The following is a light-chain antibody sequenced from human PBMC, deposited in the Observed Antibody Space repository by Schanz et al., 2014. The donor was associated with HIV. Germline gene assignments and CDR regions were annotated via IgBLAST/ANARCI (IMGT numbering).Light chain of an antibody. CDR3: SSYAGTTTFVV. CDR1: SSDVGVYNY. Sequence: QSALTQPPSASGSLGQSVTISCTGTSSDVGVYNYVSWYQQHPGRAPKLIIYEGTKRPSGVSDRFSGSKSGNTASLTISGLQAEDEADYYCSSYAGTTTFVVFGGGTKLTVL. V-gene: IGLV2-8*01. J-gene: IGLJ2*01. CDR2: EGT.